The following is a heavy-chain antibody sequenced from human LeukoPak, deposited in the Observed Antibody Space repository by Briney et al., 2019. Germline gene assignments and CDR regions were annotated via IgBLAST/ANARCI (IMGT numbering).Heavy chain of an antibody. CDR3: AKDVYFVYYFDY. CDR2: ISGSGGST. J-gene: IGHJ4*02. D-gene: IGHD5/OR15-5a*01. V-gene: IGHV3-23*01. Sequence: PGGSLRLSCAASGFTFSSYAMSWVRQAPGKGLEWVSAISGSGGSTYYADSVKGRFTISRDNSKNTLYLQMNSLGAEDTAVYYCAKDVYFVYYFDYWGQGTLVTVSS. CDR1: GFTFSSYA.